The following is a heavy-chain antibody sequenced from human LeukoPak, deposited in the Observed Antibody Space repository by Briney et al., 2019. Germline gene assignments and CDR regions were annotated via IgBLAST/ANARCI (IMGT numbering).Heavy chain of an antibody. V-gene: IGHV4-38-2*02. Sequence: SETLSLTCTVSGYSISSGYYWGWIRQPPGKGLEWIGYIYYSGSTNYNPSLKSRVTISVDTSKNQFSLKLSSVTAADTAVYYCAREGPYYYMDVWGKGTTVTVSS. J-gene: IGHJ6*03. CDR2: IYYSGST. CDR3: AREGPYYYMDV. CDR1: GYSISSGYY.